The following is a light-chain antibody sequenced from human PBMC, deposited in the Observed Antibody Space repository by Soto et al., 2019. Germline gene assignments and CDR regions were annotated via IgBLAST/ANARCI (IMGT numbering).Light chain of an antibody. V-gene: IGKV1-39*01. CDR2: DAS. CDR3: KKTYTTHIT. J-gene: IGKJ5*01. Sequence: DIEITQSPSSLSASVGDRVAITCRASQFINTYLNWYQQKAGKATKVLIFDASSLQSGVPSRFSGSGSGTDFTLNIRSMQNEDLADYYCKKTYTTHITVGQGKRRAIK. CDR1: QFINTY.